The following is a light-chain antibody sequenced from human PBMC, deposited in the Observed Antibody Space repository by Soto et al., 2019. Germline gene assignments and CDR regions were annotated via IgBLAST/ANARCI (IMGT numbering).Light chain of an antibody. J-gene: IGKJ2*01. Sequence: EIVLTQSPGTLSLSPGERATLSCRASQSVSNNYLAWYQQKPGQAPRLLIYGASSRATAIPDRFSGSGSGTDFTLTISRLEPEDFAVYYCQQYGNSPVYTFGQGTKLKIK. CDR2: GAS. V-gene: IGKV3-20*01. CDR3: QQYGNSPVYT. CDR1: QSVSNNY.